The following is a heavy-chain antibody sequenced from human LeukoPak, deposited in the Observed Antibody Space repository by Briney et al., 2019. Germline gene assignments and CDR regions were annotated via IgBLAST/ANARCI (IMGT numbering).Heavy chain of an antibody. V-gene: IGHV3-23*01. CDR1: GGSISSYY. J-gene: IGHJ4*02. CDR2: ISGGGGST. Sequence: ETLSLTCTVSGGSISSYYWSWVRQAPGKGLEWVSVISGGGGSTCYADSVKGRFTISRDNSKNTLYLHMNSLRAEDTAVYYCAKGVTCSGGSCYYLSESGNSFDYWGQGTLVTVSS. CDR3: AKGVTCSGGSCYYLSESGNSFDY. D-gene: IGHD2-15*01.